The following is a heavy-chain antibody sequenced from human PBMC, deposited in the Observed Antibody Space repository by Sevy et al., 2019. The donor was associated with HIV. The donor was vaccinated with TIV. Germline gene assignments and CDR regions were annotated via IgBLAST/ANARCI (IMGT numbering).Heavy chain of an antibody. Sequence: GGSLRLSCTASGFTFNTYAMSWVRRAPGKGLEWVSAIGSGGATYYVDSVRGRFTISRDNSKTTLYLQMYSVRVDDTAWCYCAKNLRGTCLEGYLDYWGQGILVTVSS. CDR3: AKNLRGTCLEGYLDY. CDR1: GFTFNTYA. CDR2: IGSGGAT. D-gene: IGHD1-1*01. J-gene: IGHJ4*02. V-gene: IGHV3-23*01.